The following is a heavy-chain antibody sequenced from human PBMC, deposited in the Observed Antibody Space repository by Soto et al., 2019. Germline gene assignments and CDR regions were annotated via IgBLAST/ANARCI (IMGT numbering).Heavy chain of an antibody. Sequence: EVQLVESGGGVVQPGGSLRISCAASGFTFSSYWMHWVRQAPGKGLVWVSRSNSDGSSTSYADSVKGRFTASRDNXXXXXXXXXXXXXXXXTXVYYCVRGRDLIQSNWFDPWGQGTLVTVSS. V-gene: IGHV3-74*01. CDR3: VRGRDLIQSNWFDP. CDR2: SNSDGSST. CDR1: GFTFSSYW. D-gene: IGHD2-21*01. J-gene: IGHJ5*02.